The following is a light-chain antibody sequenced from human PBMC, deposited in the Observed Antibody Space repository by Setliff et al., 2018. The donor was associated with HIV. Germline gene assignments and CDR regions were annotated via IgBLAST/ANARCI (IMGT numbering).Light chain of an antibody. CDR2: EVT. J-gene: IGLJ1*01. V-gene: IGLV2-8*01. CDR1: SSDVGGYNY. CDR3: NSKTGDSIYV. Sequence: QSALTQPPSASGSPGPSVTISCTGTSSDVGGYNYVSLYQQHPGKAPNLMIYEVTKRPSGVPDRFSGSKSGTTASLTVSGLQAEDEADYYCNSKTGDSIYVFGSGTKVTVL.